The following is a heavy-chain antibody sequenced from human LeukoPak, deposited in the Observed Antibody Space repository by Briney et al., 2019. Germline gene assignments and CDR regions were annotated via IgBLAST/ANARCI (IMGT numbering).Heavy chain of an antibody. J-gene: IGHJ5*02. D-gene: IGHD1-14*01. CDR2: VNTHTGHP. V-gene: IGHV7-4-1*02. Sequence: GASVKVSCKPSGYTFTSHAMNWVRPAPGQGLEWKGWVNTHTGHPKYAQGFTGRFVFSLDTSVSTAYLQISSLTAQDTVVYYCSRVPFVFLGITGNWFDPWGKGFLVAVSS. CDR1: GYTFTSHA. CDR3: SRVPFVFLGITGNWFDP.